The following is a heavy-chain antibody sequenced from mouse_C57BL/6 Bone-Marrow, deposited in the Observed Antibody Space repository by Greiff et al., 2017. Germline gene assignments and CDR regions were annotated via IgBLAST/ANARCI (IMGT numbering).Heavy chain of an antibody. CDR3: ARKRFDV. V-gene: IGHV1-64*01. CDR2: IHPNSGST. CDR1: GYTFTSYW. J-gene: IGHJ1*03. Sequence: QVQLKQSGAELVKPGASVKLSCKASGYTFTSYWMSWVKQTPGQGLEWIGMIHPNSGSTNYNEKFKSKVTLTVEKSSSTVYMQLSSVTSEDSAVYNCARKRFDVWGTGTTLTVSS.